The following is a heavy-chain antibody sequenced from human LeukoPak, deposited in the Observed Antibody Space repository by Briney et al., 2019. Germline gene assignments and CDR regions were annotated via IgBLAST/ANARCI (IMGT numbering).Heavy chain of an antibody. CDR3: AFSRDFPLTAYPDY. CDR2: INHSGNT. V-gene: IGHV4-34*08. D-gene: IGHD3-9*01. J-gene: IGHJ4*02. CDR1: GFTFSSYS. Sequence: GSLRLSCAASGFTFSSYSMNWVRQPPGKGLEWIGEINHSGNTNYNPSLKSRVTISVDTSKKQFSLRLRSVTAADTAMYYCAFSRDFPLTAYPDYWGQGTLVTVSS.